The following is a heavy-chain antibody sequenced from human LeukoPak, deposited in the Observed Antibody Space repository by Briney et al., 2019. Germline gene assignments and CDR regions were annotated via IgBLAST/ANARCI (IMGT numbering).Heavy chain of an antibody. Sequence: GGSLRLSCAASGFTFSSYAMHWVRQAPGKGLEWVAVISYDGSNKYYADSVKGRFTISRDNSKNTLYLQMNSLRAEDTAVYYCARIMITFGGGPDYWGQGTLVTVSS. J-gene: IGHJ4*02. CDR1: GFTFSSYA. CDR2: ISYDGSNK. D-gene: IGHD3-16*01. V-gene: IGHV3-30-3*01. CDR3: ARIMITFGGGPDY.